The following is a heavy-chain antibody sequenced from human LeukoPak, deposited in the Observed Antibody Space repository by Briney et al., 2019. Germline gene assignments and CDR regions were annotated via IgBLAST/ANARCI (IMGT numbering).Heavy chain of an antibody. Sequence: GGSLRLSCAAFGLTFSSDAMSWVRQTPEKGLEWVSGISGSGGSTYYAVSVKGRFTTATDNSNNTLYLQMHSLTAEDTAVYYRAKDRIVAEKDYARPFDYGGQGPLVTVSS. V-gene: IGHV3-23*01. D-gene: IGHD4-17*01. CDR3: AKDRIVAEKDYARPFDY. J-gene: IGHJ4*02. CDR1: GLTFSSDA. CDR2: ISGSGGST.